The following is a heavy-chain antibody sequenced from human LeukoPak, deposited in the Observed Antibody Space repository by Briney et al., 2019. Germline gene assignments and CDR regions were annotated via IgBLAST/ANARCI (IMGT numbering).Heavy chain of an antibody. V-gene: IGHV3-23*01. J-gene: IGHJ4*02. CDR1: GFTFSSYA. CDR3: AGGAATQWLGDFDY. D-gene: IGHD6-19*01. Sequence: SGGSLRFSCAASGFTFSSYAMSWVRQAPGKGLEWVSAISGSGGSTYYADSVKGRFTISRDNSKNTLYLQMNSLRAEDTAVYYCAGGAATQWLGDFDYWGQGTLVTVSS. CDR2: ISGSGGST.